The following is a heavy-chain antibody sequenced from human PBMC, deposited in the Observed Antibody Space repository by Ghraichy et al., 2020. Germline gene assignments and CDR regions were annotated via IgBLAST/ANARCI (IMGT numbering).Heavy chain of an antibody. Sequence: GGSLRLSCTASRFMFHNSWMNWVRQAPGKGLEWVANIKYDGNEKYYVDSVKGRFTISRDNARNSLYLQMNSLRVDDTAVYYCARDRGVNCSADDHWGQGTLVTVSP. J-gene: IGHJ5*02. CDR1: RFMFHNSW. D-gene: IGHD2-8*02. CDR3: ARDRGVNCSADDH. CDR2: IKYDGNEK. V-gene: IGHV3-7*03.